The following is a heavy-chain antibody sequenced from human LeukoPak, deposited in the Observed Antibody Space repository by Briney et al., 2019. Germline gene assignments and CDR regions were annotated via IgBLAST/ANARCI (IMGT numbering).Heavy chain of an antibody. V-gene: IGHV4-59*01. CDR2: IYYSGST. D-gene: IGHD3-22*01. J-gene: IGHJ1*01. Sequence: PSETLSLTCTVSGGSISSYYWSWIRQPPGKGLEWIGYIYYSGSTNYNPSLKSRVTISVDTSKNQFSLKLSSVTAADTAVYYCARSRSYYDSSGYSSPGYFQHWGQGTLVTVSS. CDR3: ARSRSYYDSSGYSSPGYFQH. CDR1: GGSISSYY.